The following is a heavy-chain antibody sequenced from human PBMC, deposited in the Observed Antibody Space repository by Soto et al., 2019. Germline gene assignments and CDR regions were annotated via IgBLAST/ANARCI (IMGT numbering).Heavy chain of an antibody. J-gene: IGHJ4*02. CDR3: AKKSPAAMVPDY. V-gene: IGHV3-30*18. Sequence: QVQLVESGGGVVQPGRSLRLSCAASGFTFSSYGMHWVRQAPGKGREWVAVISYDGSNKYYADSVKGRFTISRDNSKNTLYLQMNSLGAEDTAVYSCAKKSPAAMVPDYWGQGTLVTVSS. CDR1: GFTFSSYG. CDR2: ISYDGSNK. D-gene: IGHD5-18*01.